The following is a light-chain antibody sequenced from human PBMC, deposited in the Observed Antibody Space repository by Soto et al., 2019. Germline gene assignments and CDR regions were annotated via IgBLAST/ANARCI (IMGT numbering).Light chain of an antibody. CDR1: QSVSSD. J-gene: IGKJ4*01. Sequence: EVLMTQSPATLSVSPGERVTLSCRASQSVSSDLGWYQQKPGQAPRLLIYGASTRATGIPARFSGSGSGTDFTLTISSLQSEDFVVYYCQQYNKWPLTFGGGTKVDIK. CDR2: GAS. CDR3: QQYNKWPLT. V-gene: IGKV3-15*01.